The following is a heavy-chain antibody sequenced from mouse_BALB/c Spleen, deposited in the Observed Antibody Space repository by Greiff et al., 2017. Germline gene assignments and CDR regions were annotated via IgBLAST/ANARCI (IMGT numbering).Heavy chain of an antibody. CDR2: IWAGGST. J-gene: IGHJ4*01. V-gene: IGHV2-9*02. CDR3: ARSPIYYGYDYAMDY. CDR1: GFSLTSYG. Sequence: QVQLKESGPGLVAPSQSLSITCTVSGFSLTSYGVHWVRQPPGKGLEWLGVIWAGGSTNYTSALMSRLSISKDNSKSQVFLKMNSLQTDDTAMYYCARSPIYYGYDYAMDYWGQGTSVTVSS. D-gene: IGHD2-2*01.